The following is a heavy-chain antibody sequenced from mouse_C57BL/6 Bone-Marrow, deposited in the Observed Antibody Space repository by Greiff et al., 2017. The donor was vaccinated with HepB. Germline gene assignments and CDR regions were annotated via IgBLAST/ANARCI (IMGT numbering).Heavy chain of an antibody. J-gene: IGHJ2*01. CDR1: GYTFTDYY. V-gene: IGHV1-19*01. Sequence: LVEPGASVKMSCKASGYTFTDYYMNWVKQSHGKSLEWIGGINPYNGGTSYNQKFKGKATLTVDKSSSTAYMELNSLTSEDSAVYYCARNGEGFDYWGQGTTLTVSS. CDR2: INPYNGGT. CDR3: ARNGEGFDY.